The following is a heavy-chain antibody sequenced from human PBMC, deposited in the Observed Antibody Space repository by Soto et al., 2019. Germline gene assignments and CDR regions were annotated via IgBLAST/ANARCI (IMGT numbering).Heavy chain of an antibody. CDR3: AGRSPYSDILTGYYEVHAFDI. V-gene: IGHV1-8*01. D-gene: IGHD3-9*01. CDR1: GYTFTSYD. Sequence: GSVKVSCKASGYTFTSYDINWVRQATGQGLEWMGWMNPNSGNTGYAQKFQGRVTMTRNTSISTAYMELSSLRSEDTAVYYCAGRSPYSDILTGYYEVHAFDIWGQGTMVTVSS. J-gene: IGHJ3*02. CDR2: MNPNSGNT.